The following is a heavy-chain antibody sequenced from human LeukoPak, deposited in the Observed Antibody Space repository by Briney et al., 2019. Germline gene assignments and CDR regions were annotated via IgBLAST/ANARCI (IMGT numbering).Heavy chain of an antibody. D-gene: IGHD1-26*01. Sequence: GGSLRLSCAASGFTFSDYGMSWVRQAPGKGLEWVSAISGSGGRIYYGASVKGRFTISRDNSKNTLNLQMNSLRAEDTAVYYCATSKYSGSYWGQGTLVTVSS. V-gene: IGHV3-23*01. CDR3: ATSKYSGSY. J-gene: IGHJ4*02. CDR2: ISGSGGRI. CDR1: GFTFSDYG.